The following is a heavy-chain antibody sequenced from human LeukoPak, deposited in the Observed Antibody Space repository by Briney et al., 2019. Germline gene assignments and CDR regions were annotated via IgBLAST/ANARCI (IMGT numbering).Heavy chain of an antibody. D-gene: IGHD2-15*01. V-gene: IGHV3-53*01. Sequence: GGSLRLSCAASGFTVSSNYMSWVRQAPGKGLEWVSVIYSGGSTYYADSVKGRFTISRDNSKNTLYLQMNSLRAEDTAVYYCARADILGYCSGGSCYSDAFDIWGQGTMVTVSS. J-gene: IGHJ3*02. CDR3: ARADILGYCSGGSCYSDAFDI. CDR1: GFTVSSNY. CDR2: IYSGGST.